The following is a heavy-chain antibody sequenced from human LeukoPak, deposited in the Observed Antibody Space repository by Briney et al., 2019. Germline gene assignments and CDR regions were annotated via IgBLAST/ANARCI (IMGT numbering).Heavy chain of an antibody. CDR2: INHSGST. CDR3: ARGHGDYVGGYRFDP. Sequence: RASETLSLTCAVYGGSFSGYYWSWIRQPPGKGLEWIGEINHSGSTNYNPSLKSRVTISVDTSKNQFSLKLSSVTAADTAVYYCARGHGDYVGGYRFDPWGQGTLVTVSS. V-gene: IGHV4-34*01. J-gene: IGHJ5*02. D-gene: IGHD4-17*01. CDR1: GGSFSGYY.